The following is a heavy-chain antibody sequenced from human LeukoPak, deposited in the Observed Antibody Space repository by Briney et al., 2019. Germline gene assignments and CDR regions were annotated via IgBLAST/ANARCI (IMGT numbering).Heavy chain of an antibody. CDR1: GGSFSGYY. J-gene: IGHJ4*02. V-gene: IGHV4-34*01. CDR2: INYSGST. D-gene: IGHD1-7*01. CDR3: ARGGSNWNYVGFDY. Sequence: PSETLSLTCTVYGGSFSGYYWSWIRQPPGKGLEWIGEINYSGSTNYNPSLKSRVTISVDTSKNQFSLKLSSVTAADTAVSYCARGGSNWNYVGFDYWGQGTLVTVSS.